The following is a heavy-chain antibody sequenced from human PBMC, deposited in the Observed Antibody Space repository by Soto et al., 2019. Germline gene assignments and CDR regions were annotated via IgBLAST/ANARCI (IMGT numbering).Heavy chain of an antibody. J-gene: IGHJ4*02. Sequence: WIRQPTGKELEWIGRIYTSGSTSYNPSLKSRVTMSVDTSKSQFSLRLSSVTAADTAVYYCARELSRGFDYWGPGSVFTVSS. CDR2: IYTSGST. D-gene: IGHD3-10*01. CDR3: ARELSRGFDY. V-gene: IGHV4-4*07.